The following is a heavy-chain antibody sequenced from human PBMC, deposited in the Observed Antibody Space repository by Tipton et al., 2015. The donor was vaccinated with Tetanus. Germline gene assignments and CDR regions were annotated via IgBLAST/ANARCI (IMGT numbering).Heavy chain of an antibody. CDR1: GFTFSTYG. D-gene: IGHD3-22*01. J-gene: IGHJ5*02. CDR2: ISYDGSNK. V-gene: IGHV3-30*03. CDR3: ARGSFIPRRFSWFDP. Sequence: SLRLSCAASGFTFSTYGRHWVRQAPGKGLEWVTVISYDGSNKYNADSVRGRFTISRDNSKNTLYLQMNSLRAEDTAVYYCARGSFIPRRFSWFDPWGQGILVTVSS.